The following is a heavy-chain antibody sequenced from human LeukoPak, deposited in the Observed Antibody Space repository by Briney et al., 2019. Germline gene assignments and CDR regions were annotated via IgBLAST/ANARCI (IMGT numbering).Heavy chain of an antibody. D-gene: IGHD1-26*01. CDR2: IYYSGST. V-gene: IGHV4-39*07. CDR1: GGSISSSSYY. CDR3: ARPSGLLDSHDAFDI. J-gene: IGHJ3*02. Sequence: SETLSLTCTVSGGSISSSSYYWGWIRQPPGKGLEWIGSIYYSGSTYYNPSLKSRVTISVDTSKNQFSLKLSSVTAADTAVYYCARPSGLLDSHDAFDIWGQGTMVTVSS.